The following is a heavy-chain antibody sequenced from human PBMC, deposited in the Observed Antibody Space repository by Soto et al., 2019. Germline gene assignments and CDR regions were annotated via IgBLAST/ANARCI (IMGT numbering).Heavy chain of an antibody. J-gene: IGHJ5*02. Sequence: QVQLEESGPGLVKPSQTLSLMCTVSGSSISSDGYCWSWIRQFPGKGLEWIGYIYNSEITYYNPPLKSRVTISVDPSKNQLSLKLSSVTAADTAVYYCARSGLSGVVNTNKWFDPWGQGTLVTVSS. D-gene: IGHD3-3*01. CDR2: IYNSEIT. CDR3: ARSGLSGVVNTNKWFDP. CDR1: GSSISSDGYC. V-gene: IGHV4-31*03.